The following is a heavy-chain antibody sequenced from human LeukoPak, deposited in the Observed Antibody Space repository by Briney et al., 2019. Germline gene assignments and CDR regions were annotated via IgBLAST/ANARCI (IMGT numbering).Heavy chain of an antibody. J-gene: IGHJ4*02. Sequence: SETLSLTCTVSGGSISSSSYYWGWIRQPPGKGLEWIGYIYHSGSTYYNPSLKSRVTISVDRSKNQFSLKLSSVTAADTAVYYCARGIRGGTTYFDYWGQGTLVTVSS. CDR2: IYHSGST. CDR1: GGSISSSSYY. D-gene: IGHD4-23*01. CDR3: ARGIRGGTTYFDY. V-gene: IGHV4-39*07.